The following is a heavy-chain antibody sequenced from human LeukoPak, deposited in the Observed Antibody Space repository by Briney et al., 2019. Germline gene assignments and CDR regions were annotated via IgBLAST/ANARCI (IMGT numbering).Heavy chain of an antibody. CDR1: GFTFSDYY. V-gene: IGHV3-11*06. CDR3: ARARYGGDY. D-gene: IGHD4-23*01. J-gene: IGHJ4*02. Sequence: PGGSLRLSCAASGFTFSDYYMSWIRQAPGKGLEWVSYISSSSSYTNYADSVKGRFTISRDNAKNSLYLQMNSLRAEDTAVYCCARARYGGDYWGQGTLVTVSS. CDR2: ISSSSSYT.